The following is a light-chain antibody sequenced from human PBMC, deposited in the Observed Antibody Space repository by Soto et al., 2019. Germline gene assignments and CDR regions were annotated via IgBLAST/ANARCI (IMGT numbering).Light chain of an antibody. CDR1: SSDVGRY. V-gene: IGLV2-14*01. J-gene: IGLJ2*01. CDR3: SSDTSSSTLV. CDR2: EVS. Sequence: QSALTQPASVSGSPGQSIIISCTGTSSDVGRYVSWYQQHSGKAPKLMIYEVSNRPSGVSIPFSGSKSGNTAALTISGLKAEDEADYYCSSDTSSSTLVFGGGTKLTVL.